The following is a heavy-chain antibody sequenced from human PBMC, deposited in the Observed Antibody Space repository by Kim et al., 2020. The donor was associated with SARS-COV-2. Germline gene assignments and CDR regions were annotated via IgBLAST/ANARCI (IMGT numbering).Heavy chain of an antibody. V-gene: IGHV3-9*01. CDR3: AKDYQKTIFGMVIWYYFDY. Sequence: GGSLRLSCAASGFTFGDYAMHWVRQAPGKGLEWVSGISWNSGSIGYADSVKGRFTISRDNAKNSLYLQMNRLRAEDTALYYCAKDYQKTIFGMVIWYYFDYWGQGTLVTVSS. CDR2: ISWNSGSI. CDR1: GFTFGDYA. D-gene: IGHD3-3*01. J-gene: IGHJ4*02.